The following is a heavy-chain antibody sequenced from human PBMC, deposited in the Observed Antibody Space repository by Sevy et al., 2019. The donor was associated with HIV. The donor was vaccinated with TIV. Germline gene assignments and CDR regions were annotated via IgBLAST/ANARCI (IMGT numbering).Heavy chain of an antibody. CDR1: GFTFNTHA. CDR3: ARESIGAAGDFDY. Sequence: GGSLRLSCAASGFTFNTHAMTWVRQAPGKGLEWVSSITGPAYGTHYADSVKGRFTVSRDNSKNVLYLQMNSLRADDTAVYYCARESIGAAGDFDYWGQGTLVTVSS. V-gene: IGHV3-23*01. CDR2: ITGPAYGT. J-gene: IGHJ4*02. D-gene: IGHD6-13*01.